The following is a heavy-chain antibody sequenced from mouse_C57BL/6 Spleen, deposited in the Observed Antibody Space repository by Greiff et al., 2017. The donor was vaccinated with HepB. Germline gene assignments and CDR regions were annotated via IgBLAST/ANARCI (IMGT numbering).Heavy chain of an antibody. J-gene: IGHJ2*01. CDR2: IYPGSGNT. CDR1: GYSFTSYY. D-gene: IGHD2-4*01. Sequence: QVQLKQSGPELVKPGASVKISCKASGYSFTSYYIHWVKQRPGQGLEWIGWIYPGSGNTKYNEKFKGKATLTADTSSSTAYMQLSSLTSEDSAVYYCARSYDYDGIDYWGQGTTLTVSS. V-gene: IGHV1-66*01. CDR3: ARSYDYDGIDY.